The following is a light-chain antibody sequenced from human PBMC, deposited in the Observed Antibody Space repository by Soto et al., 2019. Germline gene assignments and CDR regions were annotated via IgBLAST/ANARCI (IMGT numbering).Light chain of an antibody. J-gene: IGKJ4*01. V-gene: IGKV3-20*01. Sequence: DIVLTQSPGTLSLSPGERATLSCRASQSVSSSYLAWYQQKPGQAPRLLIYGASSRATGSPDRFSGGGSGTDLALTISRLEHEDFAVYYCQQYGRSPLTFGGGTKVEIK. CDR1: QSVSSSY. CDR3: QQYGRSPLT. CDR2: GAS.